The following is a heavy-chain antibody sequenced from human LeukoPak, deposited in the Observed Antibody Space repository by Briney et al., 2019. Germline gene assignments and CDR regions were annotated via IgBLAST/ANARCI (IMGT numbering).Heavy chain of an antibody. D-gene: IGHD2-21*02. CDR3: AKGRIVVVTEDAFHI. V-gene: IGHV3-23*01. CDR2: MSGSGGRT. J-gene: IGHJ3*02. CDR1: GFTFSSDA. Sequence: GGSLRLSCAASGFTFSSDAMSWGRQAPGKGREGGSVMSGSGGRTYYAGSVKGRFTISRDNSKRTLYMQMNSLSAEDTALYYCAKGRIVVVTEDAFHIWGQGTMVSVSS.